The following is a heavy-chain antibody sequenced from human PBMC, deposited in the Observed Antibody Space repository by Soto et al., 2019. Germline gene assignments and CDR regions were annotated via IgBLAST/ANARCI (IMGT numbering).Heavy chain of an antibody. CDR3: ARVGSLIAAAGTGFDY. V-gene: IGHV4-30-4*01. J-gene: IGHJ4*02. Sequence: QVQLQESGPGLVKPSQTLSLTCTVSGGSISSGDYYWSWIRQPPGKGLEWIGYIYYSGSTYYNPSLKSRVTISVDTSKTQFSLKLSSVTAADTAVYYCARVGSLIAAAGTGFDYWGQGTLVTVSS. CDR1: GGSISSGDYY. D-gene: IGHD6-13*01. CDR2: IYYSGST.